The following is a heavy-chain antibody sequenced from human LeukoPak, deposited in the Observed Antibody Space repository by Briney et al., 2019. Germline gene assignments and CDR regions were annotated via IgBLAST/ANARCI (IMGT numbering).Heavy chain of an antibody. CDR1: GGSISSHY. CDR3: AGRGYSGYDYPY. J-gene: IGHJ4*02. V-gene: IGHV4-4*09. Sequence: SETLSLTCTVSGGSISSHYWSWIRQPPGKGLEWIGYIYTSGSTNYNPSLKSRVTISVDTSKNQFSLKLSSVTAADTAVYYCAGRGYSGYDYPYWGQGTLVTVSS. D-gene: IGHD5-12*01. CDR2: IYTSGST.